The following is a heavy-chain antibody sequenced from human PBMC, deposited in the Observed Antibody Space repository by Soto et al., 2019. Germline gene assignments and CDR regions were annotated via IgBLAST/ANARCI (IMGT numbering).Heavy chain of an antibody. CDR1: GYTFFTYD. D-gene: IGHD5-12*01. J-gene: IGHJ5*02. V-gene: IGHV1-18*01. CDR3: ARHHGPTTSENGFDP. Sequence: QVPLVQSGVEVKTPGASVKVSCQASGYTFFTYDITWVRQAPGQGLEWMGWISPYSGDTKYAQKFQGRVTMTTDTSTTTAYLELRSLRSDDTAVYYCARHHGPTTSENGFDPWGQGTLVTVSS. CDR2: ISPYSGDT.